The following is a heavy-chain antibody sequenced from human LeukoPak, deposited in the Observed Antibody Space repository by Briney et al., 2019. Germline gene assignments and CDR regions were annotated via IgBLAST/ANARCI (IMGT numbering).Heavy chain of an antibody. Sequence: PGGSLRLSCTASGFTFSTYGMHWVRQAPGKGLEWVAFIQYDGSNRFFADSVKGRFTISRDNSKNALYLQMNSLRAEDTAMYYCARETERRIAAAVAYYWGQGTLVTVSS. J-gene: IGHJ4*02. D-gene: IGHD6-13*01. V-gene: IGHV3-30*02. CDR3: ARETERRIAAAVAYY. CDR1: GFTFSTYG. CDR2: IQYDGSNR.